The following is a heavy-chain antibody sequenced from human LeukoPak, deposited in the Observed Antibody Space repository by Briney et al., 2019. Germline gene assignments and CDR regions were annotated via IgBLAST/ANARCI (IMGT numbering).Heavy chain of an antibody. J-gene: IGHJ4*02. CDR3: AKVEGVAGPGDY. CDR2: ISDSGSIT. D-gene: IGHD6-19*01. Sequence: GGSLRLSCAASGFTFSSYAMSWVRQAPGKGLEWVSAISDSGSITYYADSVKGRFTISRDNSKNTLYLQMNSLRAEDTAVYYCAKVEGVAGPGDYWGQGTLVTVSS. V-gene: IGHV3-23*01. CDR1: GFTFSSYA.